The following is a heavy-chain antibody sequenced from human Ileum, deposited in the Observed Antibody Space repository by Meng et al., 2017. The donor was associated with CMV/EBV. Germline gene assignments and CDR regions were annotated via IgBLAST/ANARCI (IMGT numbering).Heavy chain of an antibody. J-gene: IGHJ4*02. CDR3: ASHVSSGGLYY. D-gene: IGHD2-15*01. CDR1: GGSIRSGDYY. Sequence: QGELQESGPGLVKPSQTLSHTCTVSGGSIRSGDYYWSCIRQPPGKGQEWIGYIYYSGSTYYNPSLKSRVTISVDTSKNQFSLKLSSVTAADTAVYYCASHVSSGGLYYWGQGTLVTASS. V-gene: IGHV4-30-4*08. CDR2: IYYSGST.